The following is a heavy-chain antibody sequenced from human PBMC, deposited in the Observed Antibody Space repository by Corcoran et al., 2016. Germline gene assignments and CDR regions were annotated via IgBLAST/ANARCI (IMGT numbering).Heavy chain of an antibody. D-gene: IGHD6-6*01. J-gene: IGHJ4*02. Sequence: EVQLLESGGGLVQPGGSLRLSCAASGFTFSSYAMSWVRQAPGKGLEWVSAISGSGGSTYYADSVKGRFTISRDNSKNTLYLQMNSLRAEDTAVYYCAKDGLLAIAARPVGDYWGQGTLVTVSS. CDR3: AKDGLLAIAARPVGDY. CDR2: ISGSGGST. CDR1: GFTFSSYA. V-gene: IGHV3-23*01.